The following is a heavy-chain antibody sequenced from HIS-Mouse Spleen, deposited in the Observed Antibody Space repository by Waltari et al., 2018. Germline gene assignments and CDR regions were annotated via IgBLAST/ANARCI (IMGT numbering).Heavy chain of an antibody. CDR3: ARIAEGYTSGWYAFDY. CDR1: GFPLSTSGMC. J-gene: IGHJ4*02. D-gene: IGHD6-19*01. CDR2: IDWNNDK. Sequence: QVTLRESGPALVKPTQTLTLTCTFSGFPLSTSGMCVSWIRQPPGKAREWLARIDWNNDKYYSTSMKTRITISRDTSKNQVVLTMTNMDPLDTATYYCARIAEGYTSGWYAFDYWGQGTLVTVSS. V-gene: IGHV2-70*15.